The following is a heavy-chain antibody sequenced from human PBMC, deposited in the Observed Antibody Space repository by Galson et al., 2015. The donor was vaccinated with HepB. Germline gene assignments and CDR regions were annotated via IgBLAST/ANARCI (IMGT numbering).Heavy chain of an antibody. CDR2: ISSDGSNK. CDR3: AKGGYCSSISCYGRGNDY. J-gene: IGHJ4*02. CDR1: GFTFSSYG. V-gene: IGHV3-30*18. D-gene: IGHD2-2*03. Sequence: SLRLSCAASGFTFSSYGMHWVRQAPGKGLEWVAVISSDGSNKYYADSVKGRFNISRDNSKNALYLQMNSLRAEDTAVYYCAKGGYCSSISCYGRGNDYWGQGTLVTVSS.